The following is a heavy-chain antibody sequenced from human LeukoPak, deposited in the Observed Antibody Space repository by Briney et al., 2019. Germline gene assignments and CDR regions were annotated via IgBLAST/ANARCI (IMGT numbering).Heavy chain of an antibody. J-gene: IGHJ5*02. V-gene: IGHV3-30*04. CDR2: ISYDGSNK. Sequence: GGSLRLSCAASGFTFSSYAMHWVCQAPGKGLEWVAVISYDGSNKYYADSVKGRFTISRDNSKNTLYLQMNSLRAEDTAVYYCARAPTSWFDPWGQGTLVTVSS. CDR1: GFTFSSYA. CDR3: ARAPTSWFDP.